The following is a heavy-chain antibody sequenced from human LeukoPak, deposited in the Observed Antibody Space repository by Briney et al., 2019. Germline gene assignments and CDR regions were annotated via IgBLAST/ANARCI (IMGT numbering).Heavy chain of an antibody. Sequence: GASVKVSCKVSGYTLTELSMHWVRQATGQGLEWMGWMNPNSGNTGYAQKFQGRVTITRNTSISTAYMELSSLRSEDTAVYYCARVLRDSTGYYHIDFDYWGQGTLVTVSS. V-gene: IGHV1-8*03. CDR2: MNPNSGNT. J-gene: IGHJ4*02. CDR1: GYTLTELS. CDR3: ARVLRDSTGYYHIDFDY. D-gene: IGHD3-22*01.